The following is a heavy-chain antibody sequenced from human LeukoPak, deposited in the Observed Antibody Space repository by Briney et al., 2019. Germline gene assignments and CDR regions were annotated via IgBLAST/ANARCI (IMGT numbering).Heavy chain of an antibody. CDR2: IIPIFGLA. J-gene: IGHJ6*04. CDR1: VCTFSSCA. V-gene: IGHV1-69*04. D-gene: IGHD3-10*01. Sequence: SSVNDSLKATVCTFSSCAISGVRQAPGQGLEWVGRIIPIFGLACYAQKFQGRVTITADKSTSTAYMELSSLRSEDTAVYYCARGRWYYYGSGSYTPVKNYYYGMDVWGKGTTVTVSS. CDR3: ARGRWYYYGSGSYTPVKNYYYGMDV.